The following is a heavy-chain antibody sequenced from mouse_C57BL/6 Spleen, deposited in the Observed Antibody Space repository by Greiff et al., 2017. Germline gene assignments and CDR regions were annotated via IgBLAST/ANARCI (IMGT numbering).Heavy chain of an antibody. CDR2: LDPSDSYT. V-gene: IGHV1-50*01. Sequence: QVQLKQPGAELVKPGASVKLSCKASGYTFTSYWMQWVKQRPGQGLEWIGELDPSDSYTNYNQKFKGKATLTVDTSSSTAYMQLSSLTSEDSAVYYCARGLYYYGGRYFDVWGTGTTVTVSS. J-gene: IGHJ1*03. CDR3: ARGLYYYGGRYFDV. D-gene: IGHD1-1*01. CDR1: GYTFTSYW.